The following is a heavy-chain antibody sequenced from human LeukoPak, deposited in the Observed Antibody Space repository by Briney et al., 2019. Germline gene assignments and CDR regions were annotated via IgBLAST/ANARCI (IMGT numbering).Heavy chain of an antibody. V-gene: IGHV4-34*01. CDR2: INHSGST. J-gene: IGHJ5*02. CDR1: GGSSSGYY. D-gene: IGHD6-19*01. Sequence: SETLSLTCAVYGGSSSGYYWSWIRQPPGKGLEWIGEINHSGSTNYNPSLKSRVTISVDTSKNQFSLKLSSVTAADTAVYYCARHGGFGWYLGGWFDPWGQGTLVTVSS. CDR3: ARHGGFGWYLGGWFDP.